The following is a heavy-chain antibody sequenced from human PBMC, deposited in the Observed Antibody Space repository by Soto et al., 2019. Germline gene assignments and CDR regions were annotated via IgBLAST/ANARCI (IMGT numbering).Heavy chain of an antibody. J-gene: IGHJ6*02. CDR1: GYSFSSFW. D-gene: IGHD1-1*01. V-gene: IGHV5-51*01. CDR2: IYPGDSDI. Sequence: GGSLKISCKGSGYSFSSFWIGWVRQMPGKGLELIGIIYPGDSDIRYSPSFEGQVTMSADRSSSTAYLQWSSLKASDTAMYYCAKHTTYRFYGMDVWGQGTTVTVSS. CDR3: AKHTTYRFYGMDV.